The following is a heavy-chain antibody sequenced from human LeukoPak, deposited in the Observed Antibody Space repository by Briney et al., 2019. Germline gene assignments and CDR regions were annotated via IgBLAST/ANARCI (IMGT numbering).Heavy chain of an antibody. CDR3: ARGDYDISGYYSLFDY. Sequence: SQTLPLTCTVSGGSISSGDYYWSWIRQPPGKGLEWIGNIYYSGSTYYNPSLKSRVTISVDTSKNQFSLKLSSVTAADTAVYYCARGDYDISGYYSLFDYWGQGTLVTVSS. V-gene: IGHV4-30-4*08. CDR2: IYYSGST. CDR1: GGSISSGDYY. D-gene: IGHD3-22*01. J-gene: IGHJ4*02.